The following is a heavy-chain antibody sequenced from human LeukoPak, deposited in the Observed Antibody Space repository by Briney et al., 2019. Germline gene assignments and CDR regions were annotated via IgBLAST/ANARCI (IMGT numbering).Heavy chain of an antibody. J-gene: IGHJ4*02. D-gene: IGHD6-25*01. V-gene: IGHV4-34*01. CDR3: ARVKADSGHHPYYFDY. CDR2: INHSGST. CDR1: GGSFSGYY. Sequence: SETLSLTCAVYGGSFSGYYWSWIRQPPGKGLEWIGEINHSGSTNYNPSLKSRVTISVDASKNQFSLKLSSVTAADTAVYYCARVKADSGHHPYYFDYWGQGTLVTVSS.